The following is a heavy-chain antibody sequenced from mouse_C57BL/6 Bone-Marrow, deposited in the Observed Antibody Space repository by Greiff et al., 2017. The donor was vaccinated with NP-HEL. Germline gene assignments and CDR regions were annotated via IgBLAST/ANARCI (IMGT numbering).Heavy chain of an antibody. Sequence: DVMLVESGGGLVKPGGSLKLSCAASGFTFSSYAMSWVRQTPEKRLEWVATISDGGSYTYYPDNVKGRFTISRDNAKNNLYLQMSHLKSEDTAMYYCARGDANWVFAYWGQGTLVTVSA. CDR3: ARGDANWVFAY. CDR1: GFTFSSYA. D-gene: IGHD4-1*01. CDR2: ISDGGSYT. J-gene: IGHJ3*01. V-gene: IGHV5-4*03.